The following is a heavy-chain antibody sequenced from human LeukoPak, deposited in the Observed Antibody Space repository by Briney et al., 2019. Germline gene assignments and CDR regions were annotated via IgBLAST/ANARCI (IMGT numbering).Heavy chain of an antibody. CDR1: GGSFSGYY. J-gene: IGHJ4*02. CDR3: ARGPTIFGVVIIPVGFNY. D-gene: IGHD3-3*01. Sequence: PSETPSLTCAVYGGSFSGYYWSWIRQPPGKGLEWIGEISHSGSTNYNPSLKSRVTISVDTSKNQFSLKLSSVTAADTAVYYCARGPTIFGVVIIPVGFNYWGQGTLVTVSS. CDR2: ISHSGST. V-gene: IGHV4-34*01.